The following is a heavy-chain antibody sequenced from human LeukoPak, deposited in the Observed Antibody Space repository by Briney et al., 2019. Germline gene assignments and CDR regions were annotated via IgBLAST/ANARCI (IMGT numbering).Heavy chain of an antibody. V-gene: IGHV4-30-2*01. Sequence: PSQTLSLTCTVSGGSISNGGYYWSWVRQPPGKGLEWIGYIYHSGSTYYNPSLKSRVTISVDRSKNQFSLKLSSVTAADTAVYYCARVEDSMDTAMVETRAFDIWGQGTMVTVSS. CDR2: IYHSGST. D-gene: IGHD5-18*01. CDR3: ARVEDSMDTAMVETRAFDI. J-gene: IGHJ3*02. CDR1: GGSISNGGYY.